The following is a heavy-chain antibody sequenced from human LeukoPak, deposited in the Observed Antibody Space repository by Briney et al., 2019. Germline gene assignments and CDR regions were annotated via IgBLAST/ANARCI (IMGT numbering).Heavy chain of an antibody. J-gene: IGHJ4*02. Sequence: PGGSLRLSCAASGFTFSSYAMSWVRQAPGKGLEWVSAISGGGGSTYYADSVKGRFTISRDNSKNTLYLQMNSLRAEDTAVYYCATSLGYCSVGSCPPSYWGQRSLVTVSS. CDR1: GFTFSSYA. CDR2: ISGGGGST. CDR3: ATSLGYCSVGSCPPSY. D-gene: IGHD2-15*01. V-gene: IGHV3-23*01.